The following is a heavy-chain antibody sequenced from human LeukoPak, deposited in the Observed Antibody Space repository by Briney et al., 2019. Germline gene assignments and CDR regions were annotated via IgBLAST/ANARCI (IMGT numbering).Heavy chain of an antibody. J-gene: IGHJ4*02. CDR1: GFTFSSYA. Sequence: GGSLRLSCAASGFTFSSYAMSWVRQAPGKGLEWVANIKQDGSEKYYVDSVKGRFTISRDNAKNSLYLQMNSLRAEDTAVYYCARPATYYGDYPFDYWGQGTLVTVSS. CDR2: IKQDGSEK. D-gene: IGHD4-17*01. CDR3: ARPATYYGDYPFDY. V-gene: IGHV3-7*01.